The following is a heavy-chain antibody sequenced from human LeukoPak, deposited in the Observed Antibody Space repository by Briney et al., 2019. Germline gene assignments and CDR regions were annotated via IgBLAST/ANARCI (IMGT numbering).Heavy chain of an antibody. Sequence: SETLSLTCTVSGGSISSSSYYWGWIRQPPGKGLEWIGSVYYTGASYYNPSLKSRVTISADRSKNQFSLKLSSVTAADTAVYYCARSSPGIAVAGSPRFDYWGQGTLVTVS. CDR1: GGSISSSSYY. CDR2: VYYTGAS. CDR3: ARSSPGIAVAGSPRFDY. J-gene: IGHJ4*02. V-gene: IGHV4-39*07. D-gene: IGHD6-19*01.